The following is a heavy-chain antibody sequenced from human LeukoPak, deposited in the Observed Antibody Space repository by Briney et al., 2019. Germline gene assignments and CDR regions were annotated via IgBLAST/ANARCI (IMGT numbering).Heavy chain of an antibody. V-gene: IGHV4-38-2*02. D-gene: IGHD3-10*01. CDR3: ARDLGWGYYGSGSYFDY. Sequence: SETLSLTCTVSGYSISSDYYWGWIRQPPGKGLEWIGSLYRSGSTYYNPSLKSRVTISLDTSKNQFSLKLNSVTPEDTAVYYCARDLGWGYYGSGSYFDYWGQGTLVTVSS. J-gene: IGHJ4*02. CDR2: LYRSGST. CDR1: GYSISSDYY.